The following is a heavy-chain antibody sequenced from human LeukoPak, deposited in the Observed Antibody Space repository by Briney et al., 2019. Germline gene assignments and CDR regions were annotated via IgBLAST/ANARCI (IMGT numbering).Heavy chain of an antibody. CDR3: ASFRTGYSYYFDY. CDR1: GFTFSDYS. CDR2: ISPSGRSI. J-gene: IGHJ4*02. D-gene: IGHD3/OR15-3a*01. V-gene: IGHV3-21*01. Sequence: GGSLRLSCAASGFTFSDYSMNWVRQTPGRGLEWVSSISPSGRSISYADSVKGRFTISRDNAKNSLYLQMSSLRAGDTAVYYCASFRTGYSYYFDYWGQGILVTVSS.